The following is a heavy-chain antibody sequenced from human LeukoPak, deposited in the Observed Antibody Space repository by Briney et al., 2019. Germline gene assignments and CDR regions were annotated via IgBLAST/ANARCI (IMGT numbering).Heavy chain of an antibody. CDR2: IRYDGSYK. Sequence: GGSLRLSCAASGFTFRDYAMAWVRQAPGKGLEWVAFIRYDGSYKHYADSVKGRFTISRDNTKNTLSLQMNSLRSEDTAIYYCEGVAPAGIFWGQGTLVAVSS. J-gene: IGHJ4*02. CDR3: EGVAPAGIF. V-gene: IGHV3-30*02. CDR1: GFTFRDYA. D-gene: IGHD6-25*01.